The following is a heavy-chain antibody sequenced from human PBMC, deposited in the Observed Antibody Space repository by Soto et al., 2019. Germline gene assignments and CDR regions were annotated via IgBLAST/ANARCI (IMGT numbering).Heavy chain of an antibody. CDR1: GYTFTNYA. J-gene: IGHJ6*02. Sequence: ASVKVSCKASGYTFTNYAISWVRQAPGQGLEWMGWISAYNGNTNYAQKLQGRVTMTTDTSTSTAYMELSSLRSEDTAVYYCATSYDFWSGYYRRYYYYGMDVWGQGTTVTVSS. V-gene: IGHV1-18*01. D-gene: IGHD3-3*01. CDR2: ISAYNGNT. CDR3: ATSYDFWSGYYRRYYYYGMDV.